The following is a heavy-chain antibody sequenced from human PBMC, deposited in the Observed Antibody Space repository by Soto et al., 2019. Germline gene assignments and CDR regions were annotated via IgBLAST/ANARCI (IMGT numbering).Heavy chain of an antibody. Sequence: QVQLQQSGPGLVKPSETLSLTCSVSAGSMRNYYWSWIRQPPGKGLEWIGNVDDSGTTKYNPSLRSRVTISVDTSTNQFSLRLSSVIAADTAVYYCSRDVSCSGGSYNPNDWFDPWGQGTLVTVSS. CDR1: AGSMRNYY. CDR2: VDDSGTT. CDR3: SRDVSCSGGSYNPNDWFDP. J-gene: IGHJ5*02. D-gene: IGHD2-15*01. V-gene: IGHV4-59*01.